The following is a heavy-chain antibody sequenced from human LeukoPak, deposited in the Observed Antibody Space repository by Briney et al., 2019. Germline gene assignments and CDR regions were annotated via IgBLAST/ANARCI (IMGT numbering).Heavy chain of an antibody. CDR2: IRPYDDNT. V-gene: IGHV1-18*01. CDR1: GYTFTSHG. Sequence: ASVTVSCKASGYTFTSHGISWVRQAPGQGLEWMGWIRPYDDNTNYAQKLQGRVTMTTDTSTSTAYMELRSLRSDDTAVYFCARGPYDFWSGSPRSFDPWGQGTLVTVSS. J-gene: IGHJ5*02. D-gene: IGHD3-3*01. CDR3: ARGPYDFWSGSPRSFDP.